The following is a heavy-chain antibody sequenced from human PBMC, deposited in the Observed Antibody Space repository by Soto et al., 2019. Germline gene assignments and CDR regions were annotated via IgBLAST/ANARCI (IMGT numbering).Heavy chain of an antibody. CDR1: GGSISSNY. D-gene: IGHD6-13*01. J-gene: IGHJ4*02. V-gene: IGHV4-59*01. Sequence: SETLSLTCTVSGGSISSNYWTWIRQPPGKGLEWIGYVYNSGSTNYNPSLKSRVTISDDTSKSQFSLKVNSMTAADTAVYYCARYRREAVAGYTLDNWGQGILVTVSS. CDR2: VYNSGST. CDR3: ARYRREAVAGYTLDN.